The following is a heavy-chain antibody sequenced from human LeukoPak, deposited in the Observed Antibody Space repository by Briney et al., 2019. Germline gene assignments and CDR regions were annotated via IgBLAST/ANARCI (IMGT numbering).Heavy chain of an antibody. J-gene: IGHJ6*02. Sequence: PGGSLRLSCAASGFKFSDYGMSWVRQAPGKRLERVSGINWNADSTGYADSVKGRFTISKDNAKNSLFLQMNSLRAEDTAMYYCARAILSDPKYYGMDVWGQGTTVTVSS. D-gene: IGHD3-9*01. CDR1: GFKFSDYG. CDR3: ARAILSDPKYYGMDV. V-gene: IGHV3-20*04. CDR2: INWNADST.